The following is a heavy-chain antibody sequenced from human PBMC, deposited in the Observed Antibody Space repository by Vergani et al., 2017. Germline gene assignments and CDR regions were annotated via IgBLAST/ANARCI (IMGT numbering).Heavy chain of an antibody. CDR2: ISSSSSYI. Sequence: EVQLVESGGGLVKPGGSLRLSCAASGFTFSSYSMNWVRRAPGKGLEWVSSISSSSSYIYYADSVKGRFTISRDNAKNSLYLQMNSLRAEDTAVYYCARDTSSSSGFDYWGQGTLVTVSS. D-gene: IGHD6-6*01. J-gene: IGHJ4*02. V-gene: IGHV3-21*01. CDR1: GFTFSSYS. CDR3: ARDTSSSSGFDY.